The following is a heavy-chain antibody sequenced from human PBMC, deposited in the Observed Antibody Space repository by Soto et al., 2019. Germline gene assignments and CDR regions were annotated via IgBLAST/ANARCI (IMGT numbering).Heavy chain of an antibody. CDR2: IYYSGST. J-gene: IGHJ5*02. D-gene: IGHD5-18*01. CDR1: GGSISSYY. CDR3: ARHRRGYSFWFDP. V-gene: IGHV4-59*08. Sequence: SETLSLTCTVSGGSISSYYWSWIRQPPGKGLEWIGYIYYSGSTNYNPSLKSRVTISVDTSKNQFSLKLSSVTAADTAVYYCARHRRGYSFWFDPWGQGTLVTVSS.